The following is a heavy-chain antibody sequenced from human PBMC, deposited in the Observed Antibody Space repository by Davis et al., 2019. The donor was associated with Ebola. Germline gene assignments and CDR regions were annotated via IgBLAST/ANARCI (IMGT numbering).Heavy chain of an antibody. D-gene: IGHD3-3*01. Sequence: MPSDTLSLTFAVPGGSISTSGHSWSWIRQPPRMGLEWIGYIYHSGSTYYNRSLKSRFTMSVDRSKNQFSLRLSSVTVADTAVYYCARVLRFSPPDAFDIWGQGTMVTVSS. CDR2: IYHSGST. CDR3: ARVLRFSPPDAFDI. V-gene: IGHV4-30-2*01. CDR1: GGSISTSGHS. J-gene: IGHJ3*02.